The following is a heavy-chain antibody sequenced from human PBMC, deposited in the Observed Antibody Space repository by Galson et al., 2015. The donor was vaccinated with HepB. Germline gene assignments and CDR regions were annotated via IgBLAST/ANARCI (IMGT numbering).Heavy chain of an antibody. D-gene: IGHD3-22*01. Sequence: SLRLSCAASGFTFSDYYMSWIRQAPGKGLEWVSYISSSSSYTNYADSVKGRFTISRDNAKNSLYLQMNSLRAEDTAVYYCARAGGNYYDSSGYDMAWFDPWGQGTLVTVSS. J-gene: IGHJ5*02. CDR3: ARAGGNYYDSSGYDMAWFDP. CDR1: GFTFSDYY. CDR2: ISSSSSYT. V-gene: IGHV3-11*06.